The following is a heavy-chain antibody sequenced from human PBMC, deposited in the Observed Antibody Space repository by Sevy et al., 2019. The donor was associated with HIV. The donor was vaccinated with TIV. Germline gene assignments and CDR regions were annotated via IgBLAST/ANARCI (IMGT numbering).Heavy chain of an antibody. Sequence: SETLSLTCTVSDGSITSHYWNWIRQPPGKGLEWIGHIYYSGRTNYNPSLQSRVTISVDTSNNQLSLKLTSVTAADTAVYYCARDVGVFDYVWGNYRPNNHFDYWGQGSPVTVSS. D-gene: IGHD3-16*02. CDR2: IYYSGRT. J-gene: IGHJ4*02. CDR3: ARDVGVFDYVWGNYRPNNHFDY. CDR1: DGSITSHY. V-gene: IGHV4-59*11.